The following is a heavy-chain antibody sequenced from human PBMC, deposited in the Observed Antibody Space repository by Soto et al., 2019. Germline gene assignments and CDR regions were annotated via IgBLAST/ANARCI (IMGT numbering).Heavy chain of an antibody. Sequence: EVQLVESGGGLVQPGRSLRLSCAASGFTFDDYAMHWVRQAPGKGLEWVSGISWNSGSIGYADSVKGRFTISRDNSKNYLYLQMNSLRAEDTALYYCAKYSYDILTNDFDYWGQGTLVTVSS. V-gene: IGHV3-9*01. CDR2: ISWNSGSI. CDR3: AKYSYDILTNDFDY. D-gene: IGHD3-9*01. CDR1: GFTFDDYA. J-gene: IGHJ4*02.